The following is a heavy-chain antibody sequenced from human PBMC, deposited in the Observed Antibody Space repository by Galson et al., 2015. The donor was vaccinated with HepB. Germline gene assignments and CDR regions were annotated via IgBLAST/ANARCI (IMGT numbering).Heavy chain of an antibody. CDR3: ARVADGDYFDY. V-gene: IGHV3-53*01. J-gene: IGHJ4*02. CDR1: GFTVSSNY. Sequence: SLRLSCAASGFTVSSNYMSWVRQAPGKGLEWVSVIYRGVSTYYTDSVKGRFTISRDNSKNTLYLQMNSLRAEDTAVYYCARVADGDYFDYWGQGTLVTVSS. D-gene: IGHD4-17*01. CDR2: IYRGVST.